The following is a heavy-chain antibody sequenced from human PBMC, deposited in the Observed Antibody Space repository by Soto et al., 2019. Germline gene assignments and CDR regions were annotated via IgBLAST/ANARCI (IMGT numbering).Heavy chain of an antibody. V-gene: IGHV4-39*01. J-gene: IGHJ6*02. CDR1: GGCISSSSYY. D-gene: IGHD3-3*01. CDR2: IYYSGST. CDR3: ARVTIFGVVITYYYGMDV. Sequence: PSETLSLTCTVSGGCISSSSYYWGWIRQPPGKGLEWIGSIYYSGSTYYNPSLKSRVTISVDTSKNQFSLKLSSVTAADTAVYYCARVTIFGVVITYYYGMDVWGQGTTVTVSS.